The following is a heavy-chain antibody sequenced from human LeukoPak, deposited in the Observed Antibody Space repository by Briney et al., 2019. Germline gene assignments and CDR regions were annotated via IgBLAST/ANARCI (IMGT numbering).Heavy chain of an antibody. CDR3: AKYVWGSYPTFEDY. V-gene: IGHV4-61*08. J-gene: IGHJ4*02. Sequence: SSETLSLTCTVSAGSISSGDYYWSWIRQPPGKGLEWIGYISYSGSTNYNPSLKSRVTISVDTSKNQFSLKLSSATAADTAVYYCAKYVWGSYPTFEDYWGQGTLVTVSS. CDR2: ISYSGST. D-gene: IGHD3-16*02. CDR1: AGSISSGDYY.